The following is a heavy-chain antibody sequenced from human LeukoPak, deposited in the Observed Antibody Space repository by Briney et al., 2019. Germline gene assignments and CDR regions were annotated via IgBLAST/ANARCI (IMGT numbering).Heavy chain of an antibody. J-gene: IGHJ3*02. V-gene: IGHV1-69*13. CDR2: IIPISGTA. CDR3: ARDASRGAAAEDAFDI. Sequence: GASVKVYCNASVRTFSSYAISWARQAPGQGLVWMGGIIPISGTANYAQKFQSRVTITADESTSTAYMELSSLRSEDTAVYDCARDASRGAAAEDAFDIWGQGTMVTVSS. D-gene: IGHD6-25*01. CDR1: VRTFSSYA.